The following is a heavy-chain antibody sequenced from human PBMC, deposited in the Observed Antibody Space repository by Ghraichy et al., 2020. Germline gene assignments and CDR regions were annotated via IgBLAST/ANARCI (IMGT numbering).Heavy chain of an antibody. CDR2: ISDSGSGT. D-gene: IGHD1-26*01. Sequence: GGSLRLSCAASGFTFSNYAMTWVRQAPGKGLEWVSSISDSGSGTYYADSVKGRVTISRDNSKNTLYPHINSLRVEDTAVYFCAKNLGMRGVGATLDYWGQGTPVTVSS. J-gene: IGHJ4*02. CDR1: GFTFSNYA. V-gene: IGHV3-23*01. CDR3: AKNLGMRGVGATLDY.